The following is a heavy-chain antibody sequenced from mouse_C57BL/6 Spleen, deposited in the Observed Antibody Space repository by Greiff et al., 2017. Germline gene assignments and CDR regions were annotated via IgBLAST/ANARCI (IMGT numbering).Heavy chain of an antibody. D-gene: IGHD2-4*01. J-gene: IGHJ2*01. CDR2: IYPGDGDN. CDR3: ARSVYYDYDGDYFDY. CDR1: GYAFSSSW. Sequence: QVQLQQSGPELVKPGASVKISCKASGYAFSSSWMNWVKQRPGRGLEWIGRIYPGDGDNNYNGKFKGKATLTAAKSSSTAYMQLSSLTSEDSAVYFCARSVYYDYDGDYFDYWGQGTTLTVSS. V-gene: IGHV1-82*01.